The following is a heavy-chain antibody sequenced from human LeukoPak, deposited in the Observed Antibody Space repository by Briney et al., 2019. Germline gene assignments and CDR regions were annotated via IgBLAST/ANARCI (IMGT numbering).Heavy chain of an antibody. CDR2: ISAYNGNT. J-gene: IGHJ6*02. CDR3: ARVDPLGVRFLEWFADYYYGMDV. Sequence: GASVKVSCKASGYTFTSYYMHWVRQAPGQGLEWMGWISAYNGNTNYAQKLQGRVTMTTDTSTSTAYMELRSLRSDDTAVYYCARVDPLGVRFLEWFADYYYGMDVWGQGTTVTVSS. V-gene: IGHV1-18*04. D-gene: IGHD3-3*01. CDR1: GYTFTSYY.